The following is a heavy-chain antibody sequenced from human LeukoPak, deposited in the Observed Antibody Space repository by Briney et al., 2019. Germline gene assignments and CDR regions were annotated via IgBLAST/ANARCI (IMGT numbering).Heavy chain of an antibody. CDR1: GFTFSNAW. V-gene: IGHV3-15*07. CDR2: IKSKTDGGTT. D-gene: IGHD1-26*01. Sequence: GGSLRLSCAAFGFTFSNAWMNWVRQAPGKGLEWVGRIKSKTDGGTTDYAAPVKGRFTISRDDSKDTLYLQMNSLKSEDTAVYHCTTAAFVGATAYWGQGALVIVSS. J-gene: IGHJ4*02. CDR3: TTAAFVGATAY.